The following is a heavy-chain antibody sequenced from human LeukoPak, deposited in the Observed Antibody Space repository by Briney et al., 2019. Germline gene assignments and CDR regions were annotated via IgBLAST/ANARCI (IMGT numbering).Heavy chain of an antibody. CDR3: ARWARGRDGYNYSYAFDI. CDR2: IYYSGST. CDR1: GGSISSYY. D-gene: IGHD5-12*01. J-gene: IGHJ3*02. V-gene: IGHV4-59*01. Sequence: SETLSLTCTVSGGSISSYYWSWIRQPPGKGLEWIGYIYYSGSTNYNPSLKSRVTISVDTSKNQFSLKLSSVTAVDTAVYYCARWARGRDGYNYSYAFDIWGQGTMVTVSS.